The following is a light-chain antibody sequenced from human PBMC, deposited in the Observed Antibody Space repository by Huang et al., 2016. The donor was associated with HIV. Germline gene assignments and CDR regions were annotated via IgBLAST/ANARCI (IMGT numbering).Light chain of an antibody. J-gene: IGKJ1*01. CDR3: MQGLQSWT. V-gene: IGKV2-28*01. Sequence: DIVMVQSPVSLSVTPGEAASITCRSSQSLLHSNGHNYLDWYQQKPGQSPQLLIDLGSTRAAGVPDRFSGGGSGSDFTLKINRVEADDVGVYYCMQGLQSWTFGQGTKVEI. CDR2: LGS. CDR1: QSLLHSNGHNY.